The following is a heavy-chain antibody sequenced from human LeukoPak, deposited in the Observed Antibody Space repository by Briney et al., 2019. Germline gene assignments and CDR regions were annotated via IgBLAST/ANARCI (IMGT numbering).Heavy chain of an antibody. V-gene: IGHV3-23*01. CDR2: ISGSGGST. Sequence: GGSLRLSCAASGFTFSSYSMNWVRQAPGKGLEWVSAISGSGGSTYYADSVKGRFTISRDNSKNTLYLQMNSLRAEDTAVYYCAKVMEGYMDVWGKGTTVTVSS. CDR1: GFTFSSYS. J-gene: IGHJ6*03. CDR3: AKVMEGYMDV. D-gene: IGHD3-10*01.